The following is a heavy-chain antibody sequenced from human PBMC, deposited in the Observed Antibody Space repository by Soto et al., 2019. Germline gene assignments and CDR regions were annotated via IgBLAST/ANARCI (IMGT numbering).Heavy chain of an antibody. Sequence: PSETLSLTCTVSGGSISSSSYYWGWIRQPPGKGLEWIGSIYYSGSTYYNPSLKSRVTISVDTSKNQFSLKLSSVTAADTAVYYCARQALYVREIWFDPWGQGTLVTVSS. CDR3: ARQALYVREIWFDP. D-gene: IGHD3-16*01. CDR2: IYYSGST. CDR1: GGSISSSSYY. V-gene: IGHV4-39*01. J-gene: IGHJ5*02.